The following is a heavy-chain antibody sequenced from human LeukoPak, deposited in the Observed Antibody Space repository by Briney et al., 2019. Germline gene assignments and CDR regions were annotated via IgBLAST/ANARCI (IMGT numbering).Heavy chain of an antibody. CDR2: IDPSDSHT. J-gene: IGHJ6*02. D-gene: IGHD2-2*01. V-gene: IGHV5-10-1*01. CDR1: GYTYTNYW. Sequence: GESLKISCKGSGYTYTNYWIIWVRQMPGKGLEWMGRIDPSDSHTNYSPSFQGHVTISADKSISTAYLQWSSLKASDTAMYYCARLITEDIVVVPAALNYYYGMDVWGQGTTVTVSS. CDR3: ARLITEDIVVVPAALNYYYGMDV.